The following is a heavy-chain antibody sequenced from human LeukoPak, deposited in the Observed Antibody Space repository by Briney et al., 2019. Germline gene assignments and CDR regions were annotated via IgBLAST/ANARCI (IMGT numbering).Heavy chain of an antibody. CDR1: GFTFSGYW. J-gene: IGHJ4*02. CDR2: INKDGSEK. CDR3: GRPNRYRIEY. V-gene: IGHV3-7*01. Sequence: TGGSLRLSCAASGFTFSGYWMAWVRQAPGKGLEWVAVINKDGSEKYYVDSVKGRFTISRDNAKNSLYLQMNTLRVEDTAVYYCGRPNRYRIEYWGQGTLVTVSS. D-gene: IGHD1-14*01.